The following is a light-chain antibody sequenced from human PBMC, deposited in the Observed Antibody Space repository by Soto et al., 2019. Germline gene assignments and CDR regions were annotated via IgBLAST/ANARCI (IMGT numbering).Light chain of an antibody. CDR3: QHYGRSAYT. CDR2: GAS. Sequence: EIVLTQSPGTLSLSPGERATLSCRASRSVSSNYLAWYQQKPGQAPRLLIYGASSRATGIPDRLSGSGSGTDFTLTISRLEPVDFAVYYCQHYGRSAYTFGQGTTLQIK. CDR1: RSVSSNY. V-gene: IGKV3-20*01. J-gene: IGKJ2*01.